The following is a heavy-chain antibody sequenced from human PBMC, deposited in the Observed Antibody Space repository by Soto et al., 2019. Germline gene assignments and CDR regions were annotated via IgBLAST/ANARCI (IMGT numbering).Heavy chain of an antibody. D-gene: IGHD6-6*01. CDR2: IIPIFGTA. CDR1: GGTFSSYA. CDR3: ARVPSIAARNYYYYGMDV. J-gene: IGHJ6*02. V-gene: IGHV1-69*01. Sequence: QVQLMQSGAEVKKPGSSVKVSCKASGGTFSSYAISWVRQAPGQGLEWMGGIIPIFGTANYAQKFQGRVTITADESTSTAYMELSSLRSEDTAVYYCARVPSIAARNYYYYGMDVWGQGTTVTVSS.